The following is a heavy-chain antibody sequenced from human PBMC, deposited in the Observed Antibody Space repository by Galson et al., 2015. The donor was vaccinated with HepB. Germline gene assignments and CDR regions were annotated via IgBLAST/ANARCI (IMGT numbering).Heavy chain of an antibody. Sequence: SLRLSCAASGFTFSSYAMSWVRQAPGKGLEWVSAISGSGGSTYYADSVKGRFTISRDNSKNTLYLQMNSLRAEDTAVYYCASMIMITFGGVIAPHERSDAFDIWGQGTMVTVSS. CDR3: ASMIMITFGGVIAPHERSDAFDI. CDR1: GFTFSSYA. CDR2: ISGSGGST. D-gene: IGHD3-16*02. V-gene: IGHV3-23*01. J-gene: IGHJ3*02.